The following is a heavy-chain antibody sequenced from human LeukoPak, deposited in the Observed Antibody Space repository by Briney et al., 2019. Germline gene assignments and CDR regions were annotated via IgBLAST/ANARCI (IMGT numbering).Heavy chain of an antibody. CDR3: ARANFLYCSSTTCLFDY. Sequence: ASVKVSCKASGYTFTDYYLDWVRQAPGQGFEWMGWINPNSGDTNYAQKFQGRVTMTRDTPISTAHMEMSRLRSDDTAVYYCARANFLYCSSTTCLFDYWGQGTLVTVSS. J-gene: IGHJ4*02. CDR1: GYTFTDYY. D-gene: IGHD2-2*01. CDR2: INPNSGDT. V-gene: IGHV1-2*02.